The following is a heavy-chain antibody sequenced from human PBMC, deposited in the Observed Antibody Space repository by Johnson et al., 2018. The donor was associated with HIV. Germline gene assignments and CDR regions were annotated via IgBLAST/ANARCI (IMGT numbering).Heavy chain of an antibody. V-gene: IGHV3-66*01. Sequence: VQLVESGGGVVQPGGSLRLSCAASGFTFSSYWMSWVRQAPGKGLEWVAVIYSGGSTDYADSVKGRFTISRDNYKNTLYLQMNSLRAEDTAVYYCERGISRYYGSGSAPGDGALEIWGQGTMVTFSS. CDR2: IYSGGST. J-gene: IGHJ3*02. CDR3: ERGISRYYGSGSAPGDGALEI. CDR1: GFTFSSYW. D-gene: IGHD3-10*01.